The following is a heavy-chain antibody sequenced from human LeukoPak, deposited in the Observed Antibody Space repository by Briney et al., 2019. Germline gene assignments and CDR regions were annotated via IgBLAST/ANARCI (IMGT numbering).Heavy chain of an antibody. J-gene: IGHJ4*02. D-gene: IGHD1-26*01. CDR3: AKDTSYSGSTNFDY. CDR2: ISWNSGSM. CDR1: GFTFDDYA. Sequence: GGSLRLSCAASGFTFDDYAMHWVRQAPGKGLEWVSTISWNSGSMGYADSVKGRFTTSRDNAKNSLYLQMNSLRVEDTALYYCAKDTSYSGSTNFDYWGQGTLVTVSS. V-gene: IGHV3-9*01.